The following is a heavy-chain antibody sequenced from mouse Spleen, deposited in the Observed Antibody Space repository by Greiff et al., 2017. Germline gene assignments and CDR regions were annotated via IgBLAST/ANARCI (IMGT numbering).Heavy chain of an antibody. V-gene: IGHV1-82*01. CDR3: ARGYYGSGYFDY. J-gene: IGHJ2*01. Sequence: LQESGPELVKPGASVKISCKASGYAFSSSWMNWVKQRPGKGLEWIGRIYPGDGDTNYNGKFKGKATLTADKSSSTAYMQLSSLTSEDSAVYFCARGYYGSGYFDYWGQGTTLTVSS. CDR1: GYAFSSSW. CDR2: IYPGDGDT. D-gene: IGHD1-1*01.